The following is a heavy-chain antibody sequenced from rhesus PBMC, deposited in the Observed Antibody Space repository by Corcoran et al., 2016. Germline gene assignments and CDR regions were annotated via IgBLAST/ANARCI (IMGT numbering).Heavy chain of an antibody. V-gene: IGHV4-122*02. J-gene: IGHJ4*01. D-gene: IGHD6-31*01. CDR1: GYSISSGYY. Sequence: QVQLQESGPGLVKPSETLSLTCAVSGYSISSGYYWSWIRQPPGKGLEWIGYITYSGSTSYNPSLKSRVTLSTDTSKNQFSLKLTSVTAADTAVYYCAREFWAAAGTPYYFDYWGQGVLVTVSS. CDR3: AREFWAAAGTPYYFDY. CDR2: ITYSGST.